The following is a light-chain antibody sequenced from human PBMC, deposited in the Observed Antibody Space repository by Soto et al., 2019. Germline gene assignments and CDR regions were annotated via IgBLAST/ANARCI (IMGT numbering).Light chain of an antibody. CDR3: CSYAGSYTFDV. J-gene: IGLJ1*01. CDR2: DVT. V-gene: IGLV2-11*01. CDR1: SSDVGGYNY. Sequence: QSSLTQPRSLSVSPGQSVTISCTGTSSDVGGYNYVSWYQQHPGKAPKLMIYDVTKRPSGVPDRFSGSKSGNTASLTISGLQAEDEADYYCCSYAGSYTFDVYGTGTKVNVL.